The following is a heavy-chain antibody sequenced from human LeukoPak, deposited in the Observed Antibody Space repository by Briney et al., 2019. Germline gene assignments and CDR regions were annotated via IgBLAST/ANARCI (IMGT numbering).Heavy chain of an antibody. V-gene: IGHV4-39*01. D-gene: IGHD6-13*01. Sequence: PETLSLTCTVSGGSISSSSYYWGWIRQPPGKGLEWIGSIYYSGSTYYNPSLKSRVTISVDTSKNQFSLKLSSVTAADTAVYYCARRYGSYVGFSNWGQGTLVTVSS. J-gene: IGHJ4*02. CDR3: ARRYGSYVGFSN. CDR2: IYYSGST. CDR1: GGSISSSSYY.